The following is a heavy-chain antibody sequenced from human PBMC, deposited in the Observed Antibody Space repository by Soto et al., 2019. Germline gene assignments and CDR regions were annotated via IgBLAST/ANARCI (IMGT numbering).Heavy chain of an antibody. J-gene: IGHJ4*02. CDR3: ARASVLYYYGSGSWSDFDY. V-gene: IGHV1-69*13. Sequence: ASVKVSCKASGGTFSSYSISWVRQAPGQGLEWMGGIIPIFGTANYAQKFQGRVTITADESTSTAYMELSSLRSEDTAVYYCARASVLYYYGSGSWSDFDYWGQGTLVTVSA. CDR2: IIPIFGTA. D-gene: IGHD3-10*01. CDR1: GGTFSSYS.